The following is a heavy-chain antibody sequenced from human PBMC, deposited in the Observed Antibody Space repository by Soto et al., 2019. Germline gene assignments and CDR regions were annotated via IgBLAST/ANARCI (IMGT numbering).Heavy chain of an antibody. D-gene: IGHD3-22*01. V-gene: IGHV1-18*04. Sequence: GASVKGSCKASEYTFTDYYIHWVRQAPGQGLEGMGWISAYNGNTNYAQKLQGRVTMTTDTSTSTAYMELRSLRSDDTAVYYCARGARHDSSGYYLPFSGMDVWPQGTTVTVSS. CDR3: ARGARHDSSGYYLPFSGMDV. J-gene: IGHJ6*02. CDR1: EYTFTDYY. CDR2: ISAYNGNT.